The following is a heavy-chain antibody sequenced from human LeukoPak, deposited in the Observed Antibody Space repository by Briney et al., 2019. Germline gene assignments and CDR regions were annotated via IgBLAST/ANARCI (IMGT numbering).Heavy chain of an antibody. Sequence: ASVKVSCKASGYTFTSYDINWVRQAPGQGLEWMGWINPNSGGTNYAQKFQGRVTMTRDTSISTAYMELSRLRSDDTAVYYCARDRLPSIAAAGTGVNWFDPWGQGTLVTVSS. J-gene: IGHJ5*02. CDR1: GYTFTSYD. CDR3: ARDRLPSIAAAGTGVNWFDP. D-gene: IGHD6-13*01. V-gene: IGHV1-2*02. CDR2: INPNSGGT.